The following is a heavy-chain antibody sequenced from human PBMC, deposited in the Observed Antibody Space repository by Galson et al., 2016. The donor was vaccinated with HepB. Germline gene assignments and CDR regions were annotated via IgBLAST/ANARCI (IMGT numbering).Heavy chain of an antibody. J-gene: IGHJ4*02. CDR3: ARGSDVVWETPVY. Sequence: TLSLTCTFSGDYTTSGTYYWNWIRQSAGKRLEWIGRIYPSGTTNYNPSLKSRVTISLDTSNNQFSLKLDSVTAADTAVYYCARGSDVVWETPVYWGQGTRVTVSS. CDR1: GDYTTSGTYY. V-gene: IGHV4-61*02. CDR2: IYPSGTT. D-gene: IGHD1-26*01.